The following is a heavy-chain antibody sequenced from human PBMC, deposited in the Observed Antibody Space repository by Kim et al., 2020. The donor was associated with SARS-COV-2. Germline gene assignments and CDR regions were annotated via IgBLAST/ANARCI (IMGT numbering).Heavy chain of an antibody. CDR2: ISGSGHLT. V-gene: IGHV3-23*01. Sequence: GGSLRLSCAATGFIFNNYAMTWVRQAPGQGLEWVSAISGSGHLTFFADSVKGRFTISRDNSKNTPYLQMNRLRADDTAVYYCAKGKGSPYYFDYWGRGTLVTVSS. J-gene: IGHJ4*02. D-gene: IGHD6-13*01. CDR1: GFIFNNYA. CDR3: AKGKGSPYYFDY.